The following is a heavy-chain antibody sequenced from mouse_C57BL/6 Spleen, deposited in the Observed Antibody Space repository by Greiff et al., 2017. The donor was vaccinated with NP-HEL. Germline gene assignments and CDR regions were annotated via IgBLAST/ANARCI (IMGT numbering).Heavy chain of an antibody. D-gene: IGHD1-1*01. CDR2: IDPSDSYT. Sequence: QVQLQQPGAELVMPGASVKLSCKASGYTFTSYWMHWVKQRPGQGLEWIGEIDPSDSYTNYNQKFKGKSTLTVDKSSSTAYMQLSSLTSEDSAVYYCARELRNYWGQGTSVTVSS. CDR1: GYTFTSYW. V-gene: IGHV1-69*01. J-gene: IGHJ4*01. CDR3: ARELRNY.